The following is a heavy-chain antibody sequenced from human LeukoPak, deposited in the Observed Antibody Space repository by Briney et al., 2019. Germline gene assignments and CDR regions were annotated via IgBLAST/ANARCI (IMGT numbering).Heavy chain of an antibody. CDR2: INPSGGST. D-gene: IGHD6-13*01. Sequence: ASVKVSCKASGYTFTSYYMHWVRQAPGQGLEWMGIINPSGGSTSYAQKFQGRVTMTRDTSISTAYMELSRLRSDDTAVYYCARDRIAAAGTCDYWGQGTLVTVSS. CDR3: ARDRIAAAGTCDY. CDR1: GYTFTSYY. J-gene: IGHJ4*02. V-gene: IGHV1-46*01.